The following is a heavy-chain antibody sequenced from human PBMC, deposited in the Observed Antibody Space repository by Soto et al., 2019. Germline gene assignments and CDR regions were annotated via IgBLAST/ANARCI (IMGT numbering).Heavy chain of an antibody. Sequence: QVQLVQSGAEVKKPGASVKVSCKPSGYTFTNYDINWVRQAPGQGLEWMGWISAYNGDTNYAQKLQGRVTMTTDTSTSTAYMELRSLRSDDTAVYYCARSGLPDPVVVVGHTPFDPWGQGTLVTVSS. V-gene: IGHV1-18*01. CDR1: GYTFTNYD. CDR2: ISAYNGDT. D-gene: IGHD2-15*01. J-gene: IGHJ5*02. CDR3: ARSGLPDPVVVVGHTPFDP.